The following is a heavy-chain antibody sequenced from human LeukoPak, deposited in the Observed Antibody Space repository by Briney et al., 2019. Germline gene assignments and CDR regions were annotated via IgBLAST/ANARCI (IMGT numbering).Heavy chain of an antibody. CDR2: IYYSGST. J-gene: IGHJ4*02. Sequence: TSETLSLTCTVSGGSISSGDYYWSWIRQPPGKGLEWIGYIYYSGSTYYNPSLKSRVTISVDTSKNQFSLKLTSVTAADTAVYYCATLTTVVTAYYFDHWGQGTLVTVSS. D-gene: IGHD4-23*01. CDR3: ATLTTVVTAYYFDH. CDR1: GGSISSGDYY. V-gene: IGHV4-30-4*01.